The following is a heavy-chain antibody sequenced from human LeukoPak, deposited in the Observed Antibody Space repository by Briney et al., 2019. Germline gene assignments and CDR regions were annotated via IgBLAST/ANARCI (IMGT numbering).Heavy chain of an antibody. CDR2: INWNGGST. V-gene: IGHV3-20*01. CDR1: GFTFEDYD. J-gene: IGHJ6*03. Sequence: GGSLRLSCVASGFTFEDYDMSWVRQAPGKGLEWVSGINWNGGSTGYAESVKGRFTISRDNAKNSLYLQMNSLRAEDTALYHCVRALSYYGSGSYFYYYYMDVWGKGTTVTMSS. CDR3: VRALSYYGSGSYFYYYYMDV. D-gene: IGHD3-10*01.